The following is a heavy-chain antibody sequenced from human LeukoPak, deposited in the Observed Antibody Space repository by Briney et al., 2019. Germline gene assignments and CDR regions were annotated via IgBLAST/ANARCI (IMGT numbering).Heavy chain of an antibody. V-gene: IGHV6-1*01. D-gene: IGHD3-22*01. CDR1: GDSVSSNSAA. CDR3: ARDKRVPYYYDSSGFDY. Sequence: SQTLSLTCAISGDSVSSNSAAWNWIRQSPSRGLEWLGRRYYRSKWYNDYAVSVKSRITINPDTSKSQFSLQLNSVTPEDTAVYYCARDKRVPYYYDSSGFDYWGQGTLVTVSS. J-gene: IGHJ4*02. CDR2: RYYRSKWYN.